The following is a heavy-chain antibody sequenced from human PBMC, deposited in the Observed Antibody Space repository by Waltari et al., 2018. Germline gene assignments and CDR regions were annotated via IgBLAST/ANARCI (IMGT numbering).Heavy chain of an antibody. V-gene: IGHV3-30*02. CDR3: AAYTGSPSRPGPPSL. D-gene: IGHD1-26*01. Sequence: VQLLESGGGVVQPGGSLRLSCATSGFTFSSYGMHWARRGPGKGLEWVAFIGYDKNEKNDQNSVKGRFTISRDNSRNNLYLQMDSLTPEDTGVYYCAAYTGSPSRPGPPSLWGRGTLVTVAS. CDR1: GFTFSSYG. CDR2: IGYDKNEK. J-gene: IGHJ4*02.